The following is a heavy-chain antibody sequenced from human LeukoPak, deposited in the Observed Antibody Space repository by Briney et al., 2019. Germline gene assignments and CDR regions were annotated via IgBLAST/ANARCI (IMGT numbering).Heavy chain of an antibody. CDR2: IVVGSGNT. Sequence: SVKVSCKASGFTFTSSAMQWVRQARAQGLEWIGCIVVGSGNTNYAQKFQERVTITRDMSTSTAYMELSSLRSEDTAVYYCAAEGAGYCSSTSGYRASRLDYWGQGTLVTVSS. J-gene: IGHJ4*02. CDR1: GFTFTSSA. CDR3: AAEGAGYCSSTSGYRASRLDY. V-gene: IGHV1-58*02. D-gene: IGHD2-2*02.